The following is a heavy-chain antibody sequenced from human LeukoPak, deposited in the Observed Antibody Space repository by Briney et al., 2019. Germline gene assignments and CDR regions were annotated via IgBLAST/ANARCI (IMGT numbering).Heavy chain of an antibody. D-gene: IGHD3-9*01. CDR1: GGSISSSSYY. Sequence: SETLSLTCTVSGGSISSSSYYWGWIRQPPGKGLEWIGSIYYSGSTYYNPSLKSRVTISVDTSKNQFSLKLSSVTAADTAVYYCARAADPISLNYWGQGTLVTVSS. J-gene: IGHJ4*02. V-gene: IGHV4-39*07. CDR2: IYYSGST. CDR3: ARAADPISLNY.